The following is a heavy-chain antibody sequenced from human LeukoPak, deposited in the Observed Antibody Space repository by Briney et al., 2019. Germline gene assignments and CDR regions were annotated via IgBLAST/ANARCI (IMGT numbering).Heavy chain of an antibody. CDR3: ARYYYDRAVGPFDY. J-gene: IGHJ4*02. D-gene: IGHD3-22*01. Sequence: GESLKISCKGSGYTFTNYWIGWVRQMPGKGLEWMGIIYPDDSDIRYSPSFQGQVTISADKSIPTAYLQWSSLKASDTATYYCARYYYDRAVGPFDYWGQGSLVTVSS. CDR2: IYPDDSDI. V-gene: IGHV5-51*01. CDR1: GYTFTNYW.